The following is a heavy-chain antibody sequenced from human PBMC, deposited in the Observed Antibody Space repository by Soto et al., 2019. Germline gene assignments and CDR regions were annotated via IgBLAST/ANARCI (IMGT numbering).Heavy chain of an antibody. CDR1: GFTFSNYA. CDR2: ISGSGGSA. Sequence: EVHLLESGGGSVQPGGSLRLSCAASGFTFSNYAMTWVRQAPGKGLEWVSHISGSGGSADYADSVKGRFTISRDTSRNTRFLQMNNLRVEDTALYYCARTGGSAWPLSYWGQGTLVTVSS. D-gene: IGHD6-19*01. V-gene: IGHV3-23*01. CDR3: ARTGGSAWPLSY. J-gene: IGHJ4*02.